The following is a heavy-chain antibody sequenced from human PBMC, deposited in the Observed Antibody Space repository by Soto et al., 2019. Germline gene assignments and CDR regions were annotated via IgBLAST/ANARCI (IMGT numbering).Heavy chain of an antibody. Sequence: QVQLQESGPGLVKASGTLSLTCAVSGGSISSSSSNYWSWVRQPPGKGLEWIGDIYESGITNYNPSLPSRVTISMDKSKTQFSLKVPSVTAADTAVYYCARDVAGIHWYFDLWGRGTLVTVSS. CDR1: GGSISSSSSNY. D-gene: IGHD1-26*01. V-gene: IGHV4-4*02. CDR2: IYESGIT. CDR3: ARDVAGIHWYFDL. J-gene: IGHJ2*01.